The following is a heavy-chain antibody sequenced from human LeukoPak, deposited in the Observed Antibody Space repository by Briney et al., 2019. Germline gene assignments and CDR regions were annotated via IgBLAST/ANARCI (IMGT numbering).Heavy chain of an antibody. V-gene: IGHV3-7*01. Sequence: PGGSLRLSCEASGFPFSSNWLSWVRQAPGKGLEWVATMNHDGSEAYYVDSMKGRFTISRDNAKKSLYLQMNSLRAEDTAVYYRASSDVTWGQGTMVTVSS. CDR3: ASSDVT. CDR1: GFPFSSNW. D-gene: IGHD2/OR15-2a*01. J-gene: IGHJ3*01. CDR2: MNHDGSEA.